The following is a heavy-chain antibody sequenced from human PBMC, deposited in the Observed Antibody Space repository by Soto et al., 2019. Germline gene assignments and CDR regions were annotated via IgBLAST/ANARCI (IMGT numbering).Heavy chain of an antibody. CDR1: GFTLGTYW. J-gene: IGHJ6*02. V-gene: IGHV3-7*05. Sequence: EVQLVASGGGLVQPGESLRLSCVASGFTLGTYWMSWARQAPGKGLEWLASIKQDGSEEFSVDSVKGRFTISRDNAKNSLFLQLNSLRGEATGVYYCARDRCNGYYGQESWGLDVWGQGTTVTVSS. D-gene: IGHD1-26*01. CDR2: IKQDGSEE. CDR3: ARDRCNGYYGQESWGLDV.